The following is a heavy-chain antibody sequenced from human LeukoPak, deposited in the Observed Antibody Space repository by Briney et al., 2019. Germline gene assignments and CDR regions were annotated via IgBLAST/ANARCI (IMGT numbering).Heavy chain of an antibody. Sequence: GGSLRLSCAASGFTLSSNYMSWVRQAPGKGLEWVSVIYSGGNTYYADSVKGRFTISRDNSKNTLYLQMNSLRAEDTAVYYCAKDLSALGLNWGQGTLVTVSS. V-gene: IGHV3-53*01. D-gene: IGHD2/OR15-2a*01. CDR2: IYSGGNT. CDR3: AKDLSALGLN. CDR1: GFTLSSNY. J-gene: IGHJ4*02.